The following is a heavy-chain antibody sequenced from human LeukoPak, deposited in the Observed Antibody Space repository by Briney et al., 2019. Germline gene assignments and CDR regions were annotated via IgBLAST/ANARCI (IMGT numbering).Heavy chain of an antibody. CDR3: ARDIELST. CDR1: GFTFRDSA. J-gene: IGHJ3*01. V-gene: IGHV3-23*01. D-gene: IGHD3-16*02. CDR2: ISFSGDNT. Sequence: GGSLRLSCAASGFTFRDSAMTWVRQAPGKGLQWVSLISFSGDNTYYADSVKGRFTISRDNAKDTLYLQMNSLSAEDTAIYYCARDIELSTWGLGTTVTVSS.